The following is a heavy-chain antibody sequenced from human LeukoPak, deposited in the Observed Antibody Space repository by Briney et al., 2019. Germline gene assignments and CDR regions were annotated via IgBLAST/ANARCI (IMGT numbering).Heavy chain of an antibody. V-gene: IGHV4-59*01. CDR3: ARVSPFYDSSGHNFDY. J-gene: IGHJ4*02. D-gene: IGHD3-22*01. Sequence: PSETLSLTCTVSGGSISSYYWSWIRQPPGKGLEWIGYIYYSGSTNYNPSLKSRVTISVDTSKNQFSLKLSSVTAADTAVYYCARVSPFYDSSGHNFDYWGQGTLVTVSS. CDR1: GGSISSYY. CDR2: IYYSGST.